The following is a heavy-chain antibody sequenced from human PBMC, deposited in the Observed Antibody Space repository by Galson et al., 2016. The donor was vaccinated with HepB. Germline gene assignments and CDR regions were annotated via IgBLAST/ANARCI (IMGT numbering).Heavy chain of an antibody. J-gene: IGHJ6*02. CDR2: ISNSNSYI. Sequence: SLRLSCAASGFTFSTYNMNWVRQAPGKGLKWVLSISNSNSYIYYTDSVKGRFTISRDNAKNSLYLRMNSLRAEDTAVYYCARDFGYCSSTSCYKGGLFYYYGMDVWGQGTTVTVSS. V-gene: IGHV3-21*01. CDR1: GFTFSTYN. CDR3: ARDFGYCSSTSCYKGGLFYYYGMDV. D-gene: IGHD2-2*02.